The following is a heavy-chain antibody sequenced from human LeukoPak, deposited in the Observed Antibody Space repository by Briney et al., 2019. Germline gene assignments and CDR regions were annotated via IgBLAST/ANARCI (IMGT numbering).Heavy chain of an antibody. Sequence: SVKVSCKASGGTFSSYAISWVRQAPGQGLEWMGGIIPIFGTANYAQKFQGRVTITADKSTSTAYMELGSLRSEDTAVYYCASDYYGSGSYHWFDPWGQGTLVTVSS. V-gene: IGHV1-69*06. J-gene: IGHJ5*02. D-gene: IGHD3-10*01. CDR3: ASDYYGSGSYHWFDP. CDR2: IIPIFGTA. CDR1: GGTFSSYA.